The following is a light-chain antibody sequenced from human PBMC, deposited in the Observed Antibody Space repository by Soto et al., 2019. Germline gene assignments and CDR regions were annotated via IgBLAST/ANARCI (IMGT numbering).Light chain of an antibody. Sequence: EILMCHPSATLSVSQPERSTLSCMASQTVSSNLAWYQQEPGQTPRLLIYGASTRATGIPARFSGSGSGTEFTLTISSLQSEHSAVYYCQQYNNWLLWTFGQGTKVDIK. J-gene: IGKJ1*01. CDR2: GAS. V-gene: IGKV3-15*01. CDR3: QQYNNWLLWT. CDR1: QTVSSN.